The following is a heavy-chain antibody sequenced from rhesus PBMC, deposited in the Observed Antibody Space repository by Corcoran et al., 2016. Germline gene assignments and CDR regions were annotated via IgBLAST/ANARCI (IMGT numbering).Heavy chain of an antibody. V-gene: IGHV1-111*02. CDR3: ATGYYGLDS. J-gene: IGHJ6*01. Sequence: EVQLVQSGAEVKKPGPSVEICCKASGYTLTDSCLHWVRQAPGKGLEWRGSVEPEDGEATHAQKFQDRVTITADTSTDTAYMERSSLRSEDTAVYYCATGYYGLDSWGQGVVVTVSS. CDR1: GYTLTDSC. CDR2: VEPEDGEA.